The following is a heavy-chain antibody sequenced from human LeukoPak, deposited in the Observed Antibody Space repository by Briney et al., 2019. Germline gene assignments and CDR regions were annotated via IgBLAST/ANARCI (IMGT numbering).Heavy chain of an antibody. CDR2: IHHNGNT. Sequence: SETLSLTCVVSGYSISTTYYWGWIRQSPGKGLEWIGNIHHNGNTAYNPSLSSRVTMSVDTSRNQFSMKLNSVTAADTAVYYCARCALRGRQYYPDYFDYWGQGTLVTVSS. J-gene: IGHJ4*02. V-gene: IGHV4-38-2*01. CDR3: ARCALRGRQYYPDYFDY. D-gene: IGHD3-10*01. CDR1: GYSISTTYY.